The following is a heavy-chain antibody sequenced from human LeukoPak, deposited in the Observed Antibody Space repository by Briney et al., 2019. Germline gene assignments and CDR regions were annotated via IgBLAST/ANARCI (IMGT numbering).Heavy chain of an antibody. D-gene: IGHD5-18*01. CDR2: IYYSGRT. CDR3: ARGYGRYFDY. V-gene: IGHV4-59*01. Sequence: SETLSLTCTVSGGSISSYYWSWIRQPPGKGLEWIGYIYYSGRTKYNPSLKSRVTISVDTSKNQFSLKLSSVTAADTAVYYCARGYGRYFDYWGQGTLVTVSS. CDR1: GGSISSYY. J-gene: IGHJ4*02.